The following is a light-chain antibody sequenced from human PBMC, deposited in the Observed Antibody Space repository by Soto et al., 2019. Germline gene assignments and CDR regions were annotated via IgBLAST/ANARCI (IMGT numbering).Light chain of an antibody. J-gene: IGKJ1*01. CDR1: QTISSW. CDR3: QQYHIWPSWT. Sequence: DIQMTQSPSTLSGSVGDRVTITCRASQTISSWLAWYQQKPGKAPKLLIYKASTLKSGVPSRFSGSGSGTEFTLTISSLQPDDFATYYCQQYHIWPSWTFGQGTKVDIK. V-gene: IGKV1-5*03. CDR2: KAS.